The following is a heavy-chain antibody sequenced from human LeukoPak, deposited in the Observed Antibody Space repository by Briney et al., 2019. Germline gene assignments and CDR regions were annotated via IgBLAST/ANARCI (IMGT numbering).Heavy chain of an antibody. V-gene: IGHV3-23*01. D-gene: IGHD1-1*01. J-gene: IGHJ4*02. CDR2: VTGSGGTT. Sequence: PGGSLRLSCAASGFTFSSYAMGWVRQAPGKGLEWVSTVTGSGGTTYYADSVKGRFTISRDNSKNTLYLQMNSLRDEDTAVYYCANVRYGYWGQGTLVTVSS. CDR1: GFTFSSYA. CDR3: ANVRYGY.